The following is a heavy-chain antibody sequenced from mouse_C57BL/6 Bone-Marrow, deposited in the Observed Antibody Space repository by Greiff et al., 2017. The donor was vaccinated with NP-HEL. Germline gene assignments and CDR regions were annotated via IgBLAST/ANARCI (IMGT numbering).Heavy chain of an antibody. J-gene: IGHJ3*01. V-gene: IGHV1-5*01. CDR1: GYTFTSYW. Sequence: EVHLVESGTVLARPGASVKMSCKTSGYTFTSYWMHWVKQRPGQGLEWIGAIYPGNSDTSYNQKFKGKAKLTAVTSASTAYMELSSLTNEDSAVYYCTRESNYGPWFAYWGQGTLVTVSA. D-gene: IGHD1-2*01. CDR2: IYPGNSDT. CDR3: TRESNYGPWFAY.